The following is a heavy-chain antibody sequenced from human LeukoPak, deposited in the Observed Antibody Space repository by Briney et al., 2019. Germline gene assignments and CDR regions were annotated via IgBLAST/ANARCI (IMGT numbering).Heavy chain of an antibody. CDR3: AKEDGYNSGGLFDY. J-gene: IGHJ4*02. V-gene: IGHV3-30*18. D-gene: IGHD5-24*01. CDR2: ISYDGSNK. CDR1: GFTFSSYG. Sequence: GGSLRLSCAASGFTFSSYGMHWVRQAPGKGLEWVAVISYDGSNKYYADSVKGRFTISRDNSKNTLYLQMNSLRAEDTAVYYCAKEDGYNSGGLFDYWGQGTLVTVPS.